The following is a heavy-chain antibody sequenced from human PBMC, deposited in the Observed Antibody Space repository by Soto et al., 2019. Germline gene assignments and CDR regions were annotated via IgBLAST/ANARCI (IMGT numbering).Heavy chain of an antibody. Sequence: QVQLQESGPGLVKPSETLSLTCTVSGGSISSYYWSWIRQPPGKGLAWIGYIYYSGSTNYNPSLKSRVTISIDTSKIQFSLKLSSVTAADTAVYYCARARGGYFDYWGQGTLVTVSS. J-gene: IGHJ4*02. CDR2: IYYSGST. CDR3: ARARGGYFDY. V-gene: IGHV4-59*01. CDR1: GGSISSYY.